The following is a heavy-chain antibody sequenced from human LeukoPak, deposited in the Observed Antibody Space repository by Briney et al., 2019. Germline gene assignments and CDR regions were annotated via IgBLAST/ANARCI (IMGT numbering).Heavy chain of an antibody. CDR2: IYYSGST. Sequence: SETLSLTCTVSGGSISSYYWSWIRQPPGKGLEWIGYIYYSGSTNYNPSLKSRVTISVDTSKNQFSLKLSSVTAADTAVYYCARFLINYYDNSYVAFDIWGQGTMVTVSS. D-gene: IGHD3-22*01. J-gene: IGHJ3*02. CDR1: GGSISSYY. CDR3: ARFLINYYDNSYVAFDI. V-gene: IGHV4-59*01.